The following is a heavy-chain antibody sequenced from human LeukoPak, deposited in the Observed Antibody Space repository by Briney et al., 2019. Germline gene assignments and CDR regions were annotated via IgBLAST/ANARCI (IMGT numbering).Heavy chain of an antibody. V-gene: IGHV4-59*08. Sequence: SEALSLTCTVSGGSTSSDHWSWIRQAPEKELEGIGWISYRGSTNYNPSLKSRVTISIDTSKRHSSLTLTSVTAADTAVYYCARGRGLGVITPYSDSWGQGTLVTVSS. J-gene: IGHJ4*02. CDR3: ARGRGLGVITPYSDS. D-gene: IGHD3-16*02. CDR2: ISYRGST. CDR1: GGSTSSDH.